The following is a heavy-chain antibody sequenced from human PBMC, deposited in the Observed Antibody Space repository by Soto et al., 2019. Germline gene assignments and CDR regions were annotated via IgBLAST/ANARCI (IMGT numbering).Heavy chain of an antibody. CDR2: IKEDGSEK. CDR1: GFNFSSSW. J-gene: IGHJ6*02. CDR3: ARDPAPVGYRGLDV. Sequence: PGGSLRLFCAASGFNFSSSWMTWVRQAPGKGLAWVANIKEDGSEKYYVDSVKGRFTISRDNTNESLYLQMNSLRAEDTAVYYCARDPAPVGYRGLDVWGQGTTVTVSS. D-gene: IGHD5-12*01. V-gene: IGHV3-7*01.